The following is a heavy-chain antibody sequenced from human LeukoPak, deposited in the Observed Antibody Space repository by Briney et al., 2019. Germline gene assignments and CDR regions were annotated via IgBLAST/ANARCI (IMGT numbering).Heavy chain of an antibody. D-gene: IGHD6-6*01. V-gene: IGHV3-23*01. CDR1: GFTFSTYG. CDR2: ISDDGGST. J-gene: IGHJ4*02. Sequence: GGSLRLSCAASGFTFSTYGMNWVRQAPGKGLEWVSSISDDGGSTYYADSVKGRFTISRDNPKNMLSLQMNSLRAEDTAVYYCAKRVPYSSSSVYFDYWGQGTLVTVSS. CDR3: AKRVPYSSSSVYFDY.